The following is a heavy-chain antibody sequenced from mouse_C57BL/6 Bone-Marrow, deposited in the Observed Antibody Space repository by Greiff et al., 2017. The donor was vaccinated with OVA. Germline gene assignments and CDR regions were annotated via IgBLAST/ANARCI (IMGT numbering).Heavy chain of an antibody. Sequence: VNVVESGPGLVQPSQSLSITCTVSGFSLTSYGVHWVRQSPGKGLEWLGVIWSGGSTDYNAAFISRLSISKDNSKSQVFFKMNSLQADDTAIYYCARNEGQLGRRDYFDYWGQGTTLTVSS. D-gene: IGHD4-1*02. J-gene: IGHJ2*01. CDR1: GFSLTSYG. CDR2: IWSGGST. CDR3: ARNEGQLGRRDYFDY. V-gene: IGHV2-2*01.